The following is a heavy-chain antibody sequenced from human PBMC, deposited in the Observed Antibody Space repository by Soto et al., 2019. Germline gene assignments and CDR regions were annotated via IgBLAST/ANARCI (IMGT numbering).Heavy chain of an antibody. CDR1: GGSTSSDF. V-gene: IGHV4-59*01. CDR3: ARSISSAVRVCDY. CDR2: IYQFGST. D-gene: IGHD2-2*01. Sequence: SETLSLTCTVSGGSTSSDFWGWIRQPPGKGLEWIGYIYQFGSTNYNPSLKSRVTISVDTSKNQFSLKLNSVTAADTAVYFCARSISSAVRVCDYWGQGTLVTVSS. J-gene: IGHJ4*02.